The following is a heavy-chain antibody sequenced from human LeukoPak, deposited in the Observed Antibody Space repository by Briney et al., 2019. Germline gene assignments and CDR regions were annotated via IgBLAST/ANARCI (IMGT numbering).Heavy chain of an antibody. Sequence: PSETLSLTCNVSGGSIRGYYWSWIRQPPGKGPEWIGEINHSGSTNYNPSLKSRVTISVDTSKNQFSLKLSSVTAADTAVYYCARRLRFYYYYMDVWGKGTTVTISS. D-gene: IGHD3-16*01. CDR2: INHSGST. CDR1: GGSIRGYY. V-gene: IGHV4-34*01. J-gene: IGHJ6*03. CDR3: ARRLRFYYYYMDV.